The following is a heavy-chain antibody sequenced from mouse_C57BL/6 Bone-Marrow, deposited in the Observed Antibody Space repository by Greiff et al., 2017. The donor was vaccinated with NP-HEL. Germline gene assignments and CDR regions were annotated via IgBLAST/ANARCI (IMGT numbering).Heavy chain of an antibody. CDR1: GYTFTDYY. Sequence: VQLKQSGPVLVKPGASVKMSCKASGYTFTDYYMNWVKQSHGKSLEWIGVINPYNGGTSYNQKFKGKATLTVDKSSSTAYMELNSLTSEDSAVYYCARSPHYYGSSYDYWGQGTTLTVSS. D-gene: IGHD1-1*01. J-gene: IGHJ2*01. V-gene: IGHV1-19*01. CDR3: ARSPHYYGSSYDY. CDR2: INPYNGGT.